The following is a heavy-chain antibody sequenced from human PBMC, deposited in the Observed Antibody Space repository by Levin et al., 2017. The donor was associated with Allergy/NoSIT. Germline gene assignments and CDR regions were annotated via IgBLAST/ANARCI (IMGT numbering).Heavy chain of an antibody. CDR3: ARDLSLNYFDSRGYYAFDY. CDR1: GFTFSTCR. Sequence: ASVKVSCAASGFTFSTCRMNWVRQAPGKGLEWVASISSDGNYIHYADSLKGRFTISRDNAKNSVYLHMNSLRAEDTAVYYCARDLSLNYFDSRGYYAFDYWGQGTLVTVSS. V-gene: IGHV3-21*01. CDR2: ISSDGNYI. D-gene: IGHD3-22*01. J-gene: IGHJ4*02.